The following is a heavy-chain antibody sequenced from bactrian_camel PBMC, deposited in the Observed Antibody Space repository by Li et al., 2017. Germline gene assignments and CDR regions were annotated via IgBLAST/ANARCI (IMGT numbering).Heavy chain of an antibody. J-gene: IGHJ6*01. D-gene: IGHD5*01. Sequence: VQLVESGGGPVQAGGSLRLSCAISGRSNENYFLAWFRQPPGKEREGVAAMYTGFGGGNIYYDDSVKGRFTISQDNSKNTLALQMNSLKPEDTAMYYCAADMGHMGWASPCHFGYWGQGTQVTVS. CDR2: MYTGFGGGNI. V-gene: IGHV3S32*01. CDR1: GRSNENYF. CDR3: AADMGHMGWASPCHFGY.